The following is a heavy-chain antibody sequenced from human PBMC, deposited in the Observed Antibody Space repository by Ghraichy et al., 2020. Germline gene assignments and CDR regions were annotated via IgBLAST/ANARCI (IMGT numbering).Heavy chain of an antibody. Sequence: GGSLRLSCAASGFTLRSYAMNWVRQAPGKGLEWVSAISGSGGSTYYADSVKGRFTISRDNSKNTLYLQMNSLRAEDTAVYYCAKDFKPLCFQNGGMDVWGQGTTVTVSS. CDR2: ISGSGGST. J-gene: IGHJ6*02. V-gene: IGHV3-23*01. D-gene: IGHD2-2*01. CDR1: GFTLRSYA. CDR3: AKDFKPLCFQNGGMDV.